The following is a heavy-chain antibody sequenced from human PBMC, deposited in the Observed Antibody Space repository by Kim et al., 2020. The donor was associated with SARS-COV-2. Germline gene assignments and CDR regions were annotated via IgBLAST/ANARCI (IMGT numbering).Heavy chain of an antibody. Sequence: TLSLTCDVSGASISSGSYSWSWIRQPPGQGLEWIASIYQSGGTYYNPSLKSRATISVDRSKNQFSLTLTSVTAADTAVYYCTRGPYSDYFYYWGQGT. V-gene: IGHV4-30-2*01. CDR2: IYQSGGT. J-gene: IGHJ4*02. CDR1: GASISSGSYS. CDR3: TRGPYSDYFYY. D-gene: IGHD4-4*01.